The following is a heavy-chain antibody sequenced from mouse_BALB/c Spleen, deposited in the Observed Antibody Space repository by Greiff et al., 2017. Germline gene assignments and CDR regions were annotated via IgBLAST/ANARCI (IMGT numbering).Heavy chain of an antibody. V-gene: IGHV1-69*02. CDR2: IYPSDSYT. CDR3: TRESYYGSRYAMDY. J-gene: IGHJ4*01. Sequence: VQLQQSGAELVRPGASVKLSCKASGYTFTSYWINWVKQRPGQGLEWIGNIYPSDSYTNYNQKFKDKATLTVDKSSSTAYMQLSSPTSEDSAVYYCTRESYYGSRYAMDYWGQGTSVTVSS. CDR1: GYTFTSYW. D-gene: IGHD1-1*01.